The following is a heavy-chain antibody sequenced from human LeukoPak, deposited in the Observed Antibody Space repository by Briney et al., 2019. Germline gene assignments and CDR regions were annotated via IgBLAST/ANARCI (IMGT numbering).Heavy chain of an antibody. Sequence: GGSLRLSCAASGFTFSSYWMHWVRQAPGKGLVWVSRINSDGSSTSYADSVKGRFTISRDNAKNTLYLQMNRVRAEDTAVYYCARERRGYSSSWTHFDYWGQGTLVTVSS. CDR1: GFTFSSYW. CDR3: ARERRGYSSSWTHFDY. J-gene: IGHJ4*02. D-gene: IGHD6-13*01. CDR2: INSDGSST. V-gene: IGHV3-74*01.